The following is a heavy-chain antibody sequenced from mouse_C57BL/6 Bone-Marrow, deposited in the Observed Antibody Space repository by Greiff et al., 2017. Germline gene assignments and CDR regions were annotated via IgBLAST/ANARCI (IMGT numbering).Heavy chain of an antibody. CDR3: ARQPY. CDR2: ISSGGSYT. CDR1: GFTFSSYG. Sequence: EVKVVESGGDLVKPGGSLKLSCAASGFTFSSYGMSWVRQTPDKRLEWVATISSGGSYTYYPDSVKGRFTISRDNAKNTLYLQMSSLKSEDTAMYYCARQPYWGQGTRVTVSA. J-gene: IGHJ3*01. V-gene: IGHV5-6*01.